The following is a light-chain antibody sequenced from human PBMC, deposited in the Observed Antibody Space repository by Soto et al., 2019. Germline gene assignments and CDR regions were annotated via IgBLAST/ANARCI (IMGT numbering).Light chain of an antibody. J-gene: IGKJ2*03. V-gene: IGKV2-28*01. CDR1: QSLLHANGYNY. CDR2: LGS. Sequence: DIVMTQSPLSLPVTPGEPASISCRSSQSLLHANGYNYLDWYLQKPGQSPQLLIYLGSNRASGVTDRFSGSGSGTDFTLKFSRVEAEDVGIYYCMQALQAPLYSFGQGTKLEIK. CDR3: MQALQAPLYS.